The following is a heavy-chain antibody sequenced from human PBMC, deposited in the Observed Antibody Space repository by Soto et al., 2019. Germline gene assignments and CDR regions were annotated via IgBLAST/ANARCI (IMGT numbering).Heavy chain of an antibody. D-gene: IGHD3-22*01. CDR3: ARGDGSSGYLIDY. CDR1: GGSISSGDYY. J-gene: IGHJ4*02. CDR2: IYYSGST. V-gene: IGHV4-61*08. Sequence: SETLSLTCTVSGGSISSGDYYWSWIRQPPGKGLEWIGYIYYSGSTNYNPSLKSRVTISVDTSKNQFSLKLSSVTAADTAVYYCARGDGSSGYLIDYWGQGTLVTVSS.